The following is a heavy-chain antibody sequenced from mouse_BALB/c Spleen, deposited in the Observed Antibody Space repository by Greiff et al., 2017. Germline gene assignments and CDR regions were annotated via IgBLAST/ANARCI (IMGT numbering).Heavy chain of an antibody. CDR2: INPSSGYT. J-gene: IGHJ4*01. CDR1: GYTFTSYT. Sequence: QVQLQQSAAELARPGASVKMSCKASGYTFTSYTMHWVKQRPGQGLEWIGYINPSSGYTEYNQKFKDKTTLTADKSSSTAYMQLSSLTSEDSAVYYCASYYPYYAMDYWGQGTSVTVSS. CDR3: ASYYPYYAMDY. D-gene: IGHD1-1*01. V-gene: IGHV1-4*02.